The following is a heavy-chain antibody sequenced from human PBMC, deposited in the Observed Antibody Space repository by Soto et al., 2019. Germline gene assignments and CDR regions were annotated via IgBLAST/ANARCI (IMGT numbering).Heavy chain of an antibody. CDR2: ISYDGSNK. J-gene: IGHJ6*02. Sequence: GGSLRLSCAASGFTFSSYAMHWVRQAPGKGLEWVAVISYDGSNKYYADSVKGRFTISRDNSKNTLYLQMNSLRAEDTAVYYCARDYHSGWFHYYYYGMDVWGQGTTVTVSS. V-gene: IGHV3-30-3*01. D-gene: IGHD6-19*01. CDR3: ARDYHSGWFHYYYYGMDV. CDR1: GFTFSSYA.